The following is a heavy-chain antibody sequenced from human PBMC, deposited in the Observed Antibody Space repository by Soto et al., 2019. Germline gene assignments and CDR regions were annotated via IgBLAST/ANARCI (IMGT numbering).Heavy chain of an antibody. CDR3: GKDCRKLFYYDSRPPGI. CDR2: ISGSGGST. V-gene: IGHV3-23*01. CDR1: GFTFSSYA. D-gene: IGHD3-22*01. J-gene: IGHJ3*02. Sequence: EVQLLESGGGLVQPGGSLRLSCAASGFTFSSYAMSWVRQAPGKGLEWVSAISGSGGSTYYADSVKGRLTISRDKSKNSLYLQITRLRAEDTAVYCCGKDCRKLFYYDSRPPGIWGQGTMVTVSS.